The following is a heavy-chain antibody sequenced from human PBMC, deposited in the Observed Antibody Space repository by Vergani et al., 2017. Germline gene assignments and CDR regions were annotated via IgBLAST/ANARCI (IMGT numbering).Heavy chain of an antibody. J-gene: IGHJ4*02. D-gene: IGHD2-15*01. CDR2: MDYSGST. CDR1: GDSVISTDYH. CDR3: ASKRGACRAAYCHSYDF. Sequence: QVQLQESGPGLVKPSETLSLTCTVSGDSVISTDYHWGWIRQPPGKGLEWIGSMDYSGSTSYNPPLGSRISISFETPKNQFSLRLTSVTAADTAVYYCASKRGACRAAYCHSYDFWGPGTLVGVSS. V-gene: IGHV4-39*01.